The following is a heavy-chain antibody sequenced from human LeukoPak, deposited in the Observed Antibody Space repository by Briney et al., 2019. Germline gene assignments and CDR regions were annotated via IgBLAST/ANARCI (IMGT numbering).Heavy chain of an antibody. CDR2: ISYDGSNK. CDR1: GLTFSSYG. J-gene: IGHJ4*02. D-gene: IGHD3-10*01. V-gene: IGHV3-30*18. CDR3: AKDQYYYGSGSQIDY. Sequence: PGRSLRLSCAASGLTFSSYGMHWVRQTPGKGLEWVAVISYDGSNKYYADSVKGRFTISRDNSKNTLYLQMNSLRAEDTAVYYCAKDQYYYGSGSQIDYWGQGTLVTVSS.